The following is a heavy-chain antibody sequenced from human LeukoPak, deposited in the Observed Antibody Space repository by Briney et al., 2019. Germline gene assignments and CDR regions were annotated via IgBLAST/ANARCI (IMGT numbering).Heavy chain of an antibody. Sequence: PGGSLRLSCAASGFTFNNYAMSWVRQAPGKGLEWVSLISGSGGATYYVDSVKGRFTISRDNSKSTLHLQMDSLRVEDTAVYYCAKGRGYSYGDCVDYWGQGTLVTVSS. CDR2: ISGSGGAT. D-gene: IGHD5-18*01. CDR1: GFTFNNYA. CDR3: AKGRGYSYGDCVDY. V-gene: IGHV3-23*01. J-gene: IGHJ4*02.